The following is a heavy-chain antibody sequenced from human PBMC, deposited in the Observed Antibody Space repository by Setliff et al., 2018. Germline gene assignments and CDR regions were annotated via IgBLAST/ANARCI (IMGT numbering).Heavy chain of an antibody. Sequence: SETLSLTCSVSGGSISSSNYYWAWIRQPPGKGLEWIGSIYYSGSTYYNPSLRSRVTISVDTSKSQVSLKLSSVTAADTATFYCARREVERTTTRRTVWYFDLWGRGTLVTVSS. V-gene: IGHV4-39*01. CDR3: ARREVERTTTRRTVWYFDL. D-gene: IGHD1-7*01. CDR2: IYYSGST. J-gene: IGHJ2*01. CDR1: GGSISSSNYY.